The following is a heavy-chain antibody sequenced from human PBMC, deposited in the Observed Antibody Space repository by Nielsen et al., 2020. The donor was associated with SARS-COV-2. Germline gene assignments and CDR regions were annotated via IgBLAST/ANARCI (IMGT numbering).Heavy chain of an antibody. V-gene: IGHV3-74*03. CDR2: INPDETKT. J-gene: IGHJ4*02. D-gene: IGHD3-22*01. Sequence: GESLKISCAASGFSFRNYRMHWVRHAPGKGLVWVSHINPDETKTTYADSVKGRFTISRDNAKNTLYLQMNSLRAEDTAVYYCARLRDDGYYFDTGPYDYWGQGTLVTVSS. CDR3: ARLRDDGYYFDTGPYDY. CDR1: GFSFRNYR.